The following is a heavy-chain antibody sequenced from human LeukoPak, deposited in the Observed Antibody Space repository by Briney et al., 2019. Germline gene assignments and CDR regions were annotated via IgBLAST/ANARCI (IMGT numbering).Heavy chain of an antibody. CDR3: ARRWAAAGTTTFDY. V-gene: IGHV4-39*07. D-gene: IGHD6-13*01. CDR1: GGSISSSSYY. CDR2: IYYSGST. J-gene: IGHJ4*02. Sequence: SETLSLTCTVSGGSISSSSYYWGWVRQPPGKGLEWIGSIYYSGSTYYNPSLKSRVTISVDTSKNQFSLKLSSVTAADTAVYYCARRWAAAGTTTFDYWGQGTLVTVSS.